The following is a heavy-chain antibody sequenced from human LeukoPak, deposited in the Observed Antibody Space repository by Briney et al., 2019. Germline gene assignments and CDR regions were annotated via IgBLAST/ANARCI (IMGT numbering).Heavy chain of an antibody. CDR1: GGSTSSGSYY. Sequence: KPSQTLSLTCTVSGGSTSSGSYYWSWIRQPAGMGLEWIGRIYSSGNTNYNPSLKSRVTLSVDTSKNQFSLKLSSVTAADTAVYYCARDRARSYYFDLWGQGTLVTVSS. V-gene: IGHV4-61*02. CDR2: IYSSGNT. J-gene: IGHJ4*02. CDR3: ARDRARSYYFDL. D-gene: IGHD3-10*01.